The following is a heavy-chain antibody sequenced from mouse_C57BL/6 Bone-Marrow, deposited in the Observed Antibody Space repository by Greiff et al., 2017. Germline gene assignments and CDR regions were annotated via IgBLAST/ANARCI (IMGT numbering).Heavy chain of an antibody. J-gene: IGHJ4*01. D-gene: IGHD6-5*01. CDR2: ISSGGDYI. V-gene: IGHV5-9-1*02. CDR1: GFTFSSYA. Sequence: EVQGVESGEGLVKPGGSLKLSCAASGFTFSSYAMSWVRQTPEKRLEWVAYISSGGDYIYYADTVKGRFTISRDNARNTLYLQMSSLKSEDTAMYYCTSGGVLCRSMDYWGQGTSVTVSS. CDR3: TSGGVLCRSMDY.